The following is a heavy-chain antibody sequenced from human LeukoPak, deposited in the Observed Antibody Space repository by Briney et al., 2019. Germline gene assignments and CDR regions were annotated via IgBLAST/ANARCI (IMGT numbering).Heavy chain of an antibody. Sequence: GGSLRLSCAASGFIFSSYGMHWVRQAPGKGLKWAAVISYDGTDKDYADSVKGRFTISRDNSNNTLYLQMNSLRAEDTAVYYCAKDRNFEGGTTAGYFHLWGQGTLVTVSS. CDR1: GFIFSSYG. J-gene: IGHJ1*01. V-gene: IGHV3-30*18. D-gene: IGHD1-7*01. CDR2: ISYDGTDK. CDR3: AKDRNFEGGTTAGYFHL.